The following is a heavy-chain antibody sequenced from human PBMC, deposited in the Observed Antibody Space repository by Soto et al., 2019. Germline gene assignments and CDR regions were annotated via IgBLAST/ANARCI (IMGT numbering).Heavy chain of an antibody. CDR2: IIPISGTA. J-gene: IGHJ6*02. CDR3: ARSQGSSTSLEIYYYYYYGMDV. CDR1: GGTFSSYA. Sequence: QVQLVQSGAEVKKPGSSVKVSCKASGGTFSSYAISWVRQAPGQGLEWMGGIIPISGTANYAQKFQGRVTITADEYTSTAYMELSSLRSEDTAVYYCARSQGSSTSLEIYYYYYYGMDVWGQGTTVTVYS. V-gene: IGHV1-69*01. D-gene: IGHD2-2*01.